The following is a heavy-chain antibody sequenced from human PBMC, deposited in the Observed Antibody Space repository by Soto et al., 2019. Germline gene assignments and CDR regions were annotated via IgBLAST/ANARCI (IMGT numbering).Heavy chain of an antibody. V-gene: IGHV1-69*13. J-gene: IGHJ1*01. D-gene: IGHD2-2*03. Sequence: SGKVSCKASGGTFSSYAISWVRQAPGQGLEWMGGIIPVFGTANYAQKFQGRVTITADESTSTAYMELSSLRSEDTAVYYCARTMDSAPPGHWGQGTLVTVSS. CDR2: IIPVFGTA. CDR1: GGTFSSYA. CDR3: ARTMDSAPPGH.